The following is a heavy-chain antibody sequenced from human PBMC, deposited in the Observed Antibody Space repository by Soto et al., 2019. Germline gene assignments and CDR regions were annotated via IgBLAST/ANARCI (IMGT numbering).Heavy chain of an antibody. CDR3: ATWHLREHAYDI. CDR1: GLTVSGKKY. CDR2: VYDLDGT. D-gene: IGHD5-12*01. J-gene: IGHJ3*02. V-gene: IGHV3-53*01. Sequence: DVQLVESGGGLIQPGGSLRLSCVASGLTVSGKKYMAWVRQAPGKGPEWVSGVYDLDGTYYADSVRGRFTTSIDSSRTTVYLQMRELRPEDTALYFCATWHLREHAYDIWAKGQWSPSLQ.